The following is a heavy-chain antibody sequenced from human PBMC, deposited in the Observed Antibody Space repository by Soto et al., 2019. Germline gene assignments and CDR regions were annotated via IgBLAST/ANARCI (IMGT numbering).Heavy chain of an antibody. Sequence: SETLSLTCAGASGSISSSNWWSGVRQPPGKGREGIGEIYHSGSTNYNPPLESRVTISVDKSKNQFSLQLSSVTAADTAVYYCARLHGDVYIWFDHWGQGTLVT. D-gene: IGHD7-27*01. J-gene: IGHJ5*02. V-gene: IGHV4-4*02. CDR2: IYHSGST. CDR3: ARLHGDVYIWFDH. CDR1: SGSISSSNW.